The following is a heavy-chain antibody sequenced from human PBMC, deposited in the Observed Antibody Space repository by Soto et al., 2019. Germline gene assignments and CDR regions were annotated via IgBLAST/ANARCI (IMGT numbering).Heavy chain of an antibody. D-gene: IGHD3-3*01. J-gene: IGHJ4*02. CDR2: INHSGST. CDR1: GGSFSGYY. Sequence: SETLSLTCAVYGGSFSGYYWSWIRQPPGKGLEWIGEINHSGSTNYNPSLKSRVTISVDTSKNQFSLKLSSVTAADTAVYYCARGGYDFWSGYLTYLDYWGQGTLVTVSS. V-gene: IGHV4-34*01. CDR3: ARGGYDFWSGYLTYLDY.